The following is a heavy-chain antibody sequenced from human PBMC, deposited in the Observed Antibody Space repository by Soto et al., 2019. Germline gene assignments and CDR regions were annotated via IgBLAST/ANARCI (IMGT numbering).Heavy chain of an antibody. Sequence: QVQLVQSGAEVKKPGASVKVSCKTSGYIFTAYSMHWVRQAPGQGLEWMGVVNPSGGSAHYAQSFEGRVTLTRDTSTSTFYMELSSLRSEDTAVYYCATWHERETAYDVWGQGTTVTVSS. J-gene: IGHJ3*01. V-gene: IGHV1-46*01. CDR2: VNPSGGSA. CDR1: GYIFTAYS. CDR3: ATWHERETAYDV. D-gene: IGHD1-1*01.